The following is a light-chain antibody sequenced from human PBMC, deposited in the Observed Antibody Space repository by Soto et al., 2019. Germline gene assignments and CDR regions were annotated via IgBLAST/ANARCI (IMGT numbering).Light chain of an antibody. CDR2: DAS. CDR1: QSVSSY. CDR3: QQRSNWPPIT. V-gene: IGKV3-11*01. Sequence: ETVLAHSPGTLALSPGDRATLSCRASQSVSSYLAWYQQKPGQAPRLLIYDASNRATGIPARFSGSGSGTDFTLTISSLEPEDFAVYYCQQRSNWPPITFGQGTRLAI. J-gene: IGKJ5*01.